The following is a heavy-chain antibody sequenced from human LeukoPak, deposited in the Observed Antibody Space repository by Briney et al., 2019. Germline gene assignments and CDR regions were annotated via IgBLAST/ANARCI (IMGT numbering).Heavy chain of an antibody. V-gene: IGHV4-59*11. Sequence: PSETLSLTCTVSGDSIRSHYCAWIRQPPGKGLEWIGHIYNSATTDYNPSFKSRVTISLDTSKKHFSLKMTSVTALDSAVYYCARGGEGYNDDAFEVWGLGTAVTVSS. CDR3: ARGGEGYNDDAFEV. D-gene: IGHD5-24*01. CDR2: IYNSATT. CDR1: GDSIRSHY. J-gene: IGHJ3*01.